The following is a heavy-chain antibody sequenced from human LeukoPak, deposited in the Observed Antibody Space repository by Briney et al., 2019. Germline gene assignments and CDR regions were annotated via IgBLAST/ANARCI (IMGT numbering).Heavy chain of an antibody. CDR3: ARISSGSYSYFDY. V-gene: IGHV4-59*01. CDR1: DGSISSYY. J-gene: IGHJ4*02. Sequence: SETLSLTCTVSDGSISSYYWSWIRQPPGKGLEWIGYIYYSGSTNYNPSLKSRVTISVDTSKNQFSLKLSSVTAADTAVYYCARISSGSYSYFDYWGQGTLVTVSS. D-gene: IGHD1-26*01. CDR2: IYYSGST.